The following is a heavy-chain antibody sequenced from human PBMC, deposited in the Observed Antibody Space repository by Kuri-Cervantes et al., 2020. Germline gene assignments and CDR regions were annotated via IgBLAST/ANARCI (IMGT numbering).Heavy chain of an antibody. CDR3: ARDNAAALDY. CDR1: GGSISSYY. D-gene: IGHD6-13*01. CDR2: IYTSGST. Sequence: ESLKISCTVSGGSISSYYWRWIRQPAGKGLEWIGRIYTSGSTNYKPSPKSRVTMSVDTSKNQFSLKLSSVTAADTAVYYCARDNAAALDYWGQGTLVTVSS. J-gene: IGHJ4*02. V-gene: IGHV4-4*07.